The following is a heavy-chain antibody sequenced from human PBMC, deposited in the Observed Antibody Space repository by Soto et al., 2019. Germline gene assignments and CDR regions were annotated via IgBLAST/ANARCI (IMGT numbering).Heavy chain of an antibody. Sequence: QVQLQESGPGLVKPSETLSLTCTVSGGSVSSGSYYWSWIRQPPGKGLEWIGYIYYSGSTNYNPSLKSRVTISVDTSKNQFSLKLSSVTAADTAVYYCARAGQLERAYYYGMDVWGQGTTVTVSS. CDR2: IYYSGST. CDR1: GGSVSSGSYY. V-gene: IGHV4-61*01. CDR3: ARAGQLERAYYYGMDV. J-gene: IGHJ6*02. D-gene: IGHD1-1*01.